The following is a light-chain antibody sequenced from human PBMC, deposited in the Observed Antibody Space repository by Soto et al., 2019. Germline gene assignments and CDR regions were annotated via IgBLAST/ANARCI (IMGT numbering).Light chain of an antibody. CDR2: EDN. Sequence: NFMLTQPHSVSESPGKTVTISCTRSSGSIANNYVQWYQQRPGSSPTTVIYEDNQRPSGVPDRFSGSIDSSSNSASLTISGLKTEDEADYYCQSYDGFNPYVIFGGGTKLTVL. J-gene: IGLJ2*01. CDR1: SGSIANNY. V-gene: IGLV6-57*01. CDR3: QSYDGFNPYVI.